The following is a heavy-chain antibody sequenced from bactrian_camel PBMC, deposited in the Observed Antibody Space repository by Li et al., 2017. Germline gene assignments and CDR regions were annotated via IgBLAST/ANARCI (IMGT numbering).Heavy chain of an antibody. CDR2: ISTGAGDT. CDR1: GFTFDDSD. D-gene: IGHD7*01. Sequence: HVQLVESGGGSVQAGGSLRLSCTASGFTFDDSDMGWYRRAPGKERKGVACISTGAGDTMYADAVKGRFTISHDKASNTVYLQMDNLKPEDTGMYYCAFEIQPRVGGLDYSQGAPMAPLCPTQGYWGQGTQVTVS. CDR3: AFEIQPRVGGLDYSQGAPMAPLCPTQGY. J-gene: IGHJ4*01. V-gene: IGHV3S63*01.